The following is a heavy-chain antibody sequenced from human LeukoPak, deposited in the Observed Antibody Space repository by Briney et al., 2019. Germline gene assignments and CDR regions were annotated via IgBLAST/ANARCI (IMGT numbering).Heavy chain of an antibody. D-gene: IGHD6-19*01. CDR2: IYHSGST. CDR3: ARGDSSGWQRHFQH. J-gene: IGHJ1*01. Sequence: SETLSLTCAVSGGSISSSNWWSWVRQPPGKGLEWIGEIYHSGSTNYNPYLKSRVTISVDKSKNQFSLKLSSVTAADTAVYYCARGDSSGWQRHFQHWGQGTLVTVSS. V-gene: IGHV4-4*02. CDR1: GGSISSSNW.